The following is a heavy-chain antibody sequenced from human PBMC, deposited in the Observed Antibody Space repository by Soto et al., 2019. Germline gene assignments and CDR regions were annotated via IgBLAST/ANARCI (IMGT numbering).Heavy chain of an antibody. J-gene: IGHJ4*02. CDR2: IYWDDDK. CDR3: ARALGSWGSYYFDH. CDR1: GFSLDTWGVG. D-gene: IGHD3-16*01. V-gene: IGHV2-5*02. Sequence: QITLKESGPTLVRPTQTLTLTCTVSGFSLDTWGVGVGWIRQSPGKAPEWLALIYWDDDKRYSPSLKNRLTITKDTSKNQVVLTGTNMDPVDTVTYYCARALGSWGSYYFDHWGQGTLVTVSS.